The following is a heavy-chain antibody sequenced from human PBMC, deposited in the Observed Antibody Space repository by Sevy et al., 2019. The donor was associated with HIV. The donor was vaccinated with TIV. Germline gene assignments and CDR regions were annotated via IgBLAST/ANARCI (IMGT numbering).Heavy chain of an antibody. CDR2: INHSGST. CDR3: ARDPLFRGYDFWSGYYKSRHYGMDV. CDR1: GGSFSGYY. V-gene: IGHV4-34*01. Sequence: SYTLSLTCAVYGGSFSGYYWSWIRQPPGKGLEWIGEINHSGSTNYNPSLKSRVTISVDTSKNQFSLKLSSVTAADTAVYYCARDPLFRGYDFWSGYYKSRHYGMDVWGQGTTVTVSS. D-gene: IGHD3-3*01. J-gene: IGHJ6*02.